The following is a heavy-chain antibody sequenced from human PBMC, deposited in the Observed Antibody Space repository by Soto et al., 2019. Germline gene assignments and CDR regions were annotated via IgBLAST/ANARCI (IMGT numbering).Heavy chain of an antibody. CDR3: AIQGRYCSSTSCPTPKDYYYYYGMDV. Sequence: GESLKISCKGSGYSFTSYWIGWVRQMPGKGLEWMGIIYPGDSDTRYSPSFQGQVTISADKSISTAYLQWSSLKASDTAMYYCAIQGRYCSSTSCPTPKDYYYYYGMDVWGQGTTVTVSS. CDR1: GYSFTSYW. D-gene: IGHD2-2*01. V-gene: IGHV5-51*01. CDR2: IYPGDSDT. J-gene: IGHJ6*02.